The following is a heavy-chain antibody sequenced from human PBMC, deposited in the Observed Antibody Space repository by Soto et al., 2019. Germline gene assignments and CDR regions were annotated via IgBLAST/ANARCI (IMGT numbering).Heavy chain of an antibody. Sequence: QVQLQESGPGLVKPSQTLSLTCTVSGGSISSGGYCWSWIRQHPGKGLEWIGYIYYSGSTYYNPSLKSRVTISVDTSKNQFSLKLSSVTAADTAVYYCAREGGLSDYYDSSGAFDYWGLGTLVTVSS. D-gene: IGHD3-22*01. CDR1: GGSISSGGYC. CDR2: IYYSGST. CDR3: AREGGLSDYYDSSGAFDY. J-gene: IGHJ4*02. V-gene: IGHV4-31*03.